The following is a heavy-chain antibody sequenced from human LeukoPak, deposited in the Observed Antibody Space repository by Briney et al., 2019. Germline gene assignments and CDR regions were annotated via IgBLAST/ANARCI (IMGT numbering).Heavy chain of an antibody. CDR2: INHSGST. D-gene: IGHD3-10*02. CDR1: GGSFSGYY. J-gene: IGHJ3*02. Sequence: PSETLSLTCAVYGGSFSGYYWSWIRQPPGKGLEWIGEINHSGSTNYNPSLKSRVTISVDTSKNQFSLKLSSVTAADTAVYYCASGRCYDAFDIWGQGTMVTVSS. CDR3: ASGRCYDAFDI. V-gene: IGHV4-34*01.